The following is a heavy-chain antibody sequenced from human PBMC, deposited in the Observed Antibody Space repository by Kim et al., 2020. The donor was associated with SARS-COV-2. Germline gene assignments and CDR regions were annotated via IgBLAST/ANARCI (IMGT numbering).Heavy chain of an antibody. CDR2: IATDTGDT. J-gene: IGHJ4*01. V-gene: IGHV1-3*04. Sequence: ASVKVSCKASGYHFTSYAIHWVRQAPGQSLEWMGWIATDTGDTRYSQNFQGRVTITRDTSASTAYMDLSSLRSEDTAVFYCERDRGVECTLRHYYFDYWG. CDR1: GYHFTSYA. CDR3: ERDRGVECTLRHYYFDY. D-gene: IGHD3-10*01.